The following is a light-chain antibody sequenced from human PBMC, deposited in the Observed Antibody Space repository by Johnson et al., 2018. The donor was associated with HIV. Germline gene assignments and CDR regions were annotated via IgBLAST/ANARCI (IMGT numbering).Light chain of an antibody. Sequence: HSVLTQPPSVSAAPGQKVTISCSGSSSNIGNNYVSWYQQLPGTAPKLLIYENNKRPSGIPDRFSGSKSGTSATLGITGLQTGDEADYYCGTWDSSLNSNVFGPGTKVTVL. CDR3: GTWDSSLNSNV. CDR1: SSNIGNNY. J-gene: IGLJ1*01. CDR2: ENN. V-gene: IGLV1-51*02.